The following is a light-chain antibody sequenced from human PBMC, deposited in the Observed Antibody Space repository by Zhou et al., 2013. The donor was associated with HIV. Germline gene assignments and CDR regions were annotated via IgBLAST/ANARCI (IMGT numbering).Light chain of an antibody. CDR1: QSIGYS. V-gene: IGKV1-5*03. CDR2: KAS. J-gene: IGKJ1*01. Sequence: DIQMTQSPSIVSASIGDRVIITCRASQSIGYSVAWYQQKPGRAPKLLIYKASNLDRGVPSRFSGSGSGTDFTLTISSLQPEDFATYYCQQTYSTLRTFGQGTKV. CDR3: QQTYSTLRT.